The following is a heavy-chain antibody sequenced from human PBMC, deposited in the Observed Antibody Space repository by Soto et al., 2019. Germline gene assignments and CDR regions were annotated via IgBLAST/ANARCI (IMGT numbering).Heavy chain of an antibody. D-gene: IGHD3-10*01. J-gene: IGHJ6*02. Sequence: AAVKVSCKASGGTFSSYTIRWVRQAPGQGLEWMGRIIPILGIANYAQKFQGRVTITADKSTSTAYMELSSLRSEDTAVYYCATDNGSVSYYGHYYGMYVWG. CDR2: IIPILGIA. V-gene: IGHV1-69*04. CDR1: GGTFSSYT. CDR3: ATDNGSVSYYGHYYGMYV.